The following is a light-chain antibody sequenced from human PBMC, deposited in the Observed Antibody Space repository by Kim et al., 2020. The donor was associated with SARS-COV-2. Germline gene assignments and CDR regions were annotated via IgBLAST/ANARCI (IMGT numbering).Light chain of an antibody. J-gene: IGKJ5*01. CDR1: QSISNY. CDR2: DAS. Sequence: APVRDRVTITCRASQSISNYLNWYQQKPGKAPKVLIYDASSLQSGVPSRFSGSGSGTDFTLTINSLQPEDFATYYCQQSYNSPSTFGQGTRLEIK. CDR3: QQSYNSPST. V-gene: IGKV1-39*01.